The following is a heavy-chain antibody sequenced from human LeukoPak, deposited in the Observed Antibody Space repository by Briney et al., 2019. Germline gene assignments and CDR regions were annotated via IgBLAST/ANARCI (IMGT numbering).Heavy chain of an antibody. CDR1: GFTFSSYS. Sequence: GGSLRLSCAASGFTFSSYSMNWVRQAPGKGLEWVSYISSSSSTIYYADSVKGRFTISRDNAKNTLYLQMNSLRAEDTAVYYCARWYYYDRSGSPDYWGQGTLVTVSS. J-gene: IGHJ4*02. CDR3: ARWYYYDRSGSPDY. D-gene: IGHD3-22*01. CDR2: ISSSSSTI. V-gene: IGHV3-48*01.